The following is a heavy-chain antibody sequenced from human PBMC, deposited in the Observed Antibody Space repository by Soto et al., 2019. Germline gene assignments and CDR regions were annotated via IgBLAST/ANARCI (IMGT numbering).Heavy chain of an antibody. CDR2: TKHKAASYTT. CDR1: GFTLSDHF. Sequence: PGGSLRLSCAASGFTLSDHFMAWVRQATGKGLEWVGRTKHKAASYTTDYAASVNGRFTISRDDSKNSLYLQMNSLKTEDTAMYYCVTLQFSRWFYWGLGTLVTVSS. CDR3: VTLQFSRWFY. J-gene: IGHJ4*02. V-gene: IGHV3-72*01. D-gene: IGHD4-4*01.